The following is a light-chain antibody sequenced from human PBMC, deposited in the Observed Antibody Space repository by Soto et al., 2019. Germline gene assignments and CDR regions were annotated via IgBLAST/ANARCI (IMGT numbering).Light chain of an antibody. Sequence: QSVLTQPASVSGSPGQSITISCTGTSSDVANYNLVSWYQNHPGKAPKLMIYEVDRRPSGVSNRFSGSKSGNTASLTISGLQAEDEADYYCCSYADSSTFVLFGGGTQLTVL. J-gene: IGLJ2*01. CDR3: CSYADSSTFVL. CDR1: SSDVANYNL. CDR2: EVD. V-gene: IGLV2-23*02.